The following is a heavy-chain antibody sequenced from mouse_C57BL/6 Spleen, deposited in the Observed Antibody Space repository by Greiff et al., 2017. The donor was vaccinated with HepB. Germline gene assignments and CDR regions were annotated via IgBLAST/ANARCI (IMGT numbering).Heavy chain of an antibody. CDR1: GYTFTSYG. CDR3: ARCGGPMVTTAY. CDR2: IYPRSGNT. Sequence: QVQLQQSGAELARPGASVKLSCKASGYTFTSYGISWVKQRTGQGLEWIGEIYPRSGNTYYNEKFKGKATLTADKSSSPAYMELRSLTSEDSAVYFCARCGGPMVTTAYWGQGTLVTVSA. V-gene: IGHV1-81*01. D-gene: IGHD2-2*01. J-gene: IGHJ3*01.